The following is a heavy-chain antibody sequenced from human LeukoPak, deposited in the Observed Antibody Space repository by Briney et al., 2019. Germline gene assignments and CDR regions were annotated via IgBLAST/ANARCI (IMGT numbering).Heavy chain of an antibody. CDR3: ASSRVYSGSWYYYFDN. CDR2: INHSGAT. Sequence: SETLSLTCAVYGGSFSGYYWGWIRQPPGKGLEWIGEINHSGATNYNPSLKSRVTISVDTSKNLFSLKLSSVTAADTAVYYCASSRVYSGSWYYYFDNWGQGTLVTVSS. D-gene: IGHD5-12*01. CDR1: GGSFSGYY. J-gene: IGHJ4*02. V-gene: IGHV4-34*01.